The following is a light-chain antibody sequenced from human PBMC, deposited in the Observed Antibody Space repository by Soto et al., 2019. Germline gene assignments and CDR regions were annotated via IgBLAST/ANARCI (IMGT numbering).Light chain of an antibody. CDR3: QQYNSWPPIT. CDR1: QGIGDT. CDR2: DTS. V-gene: IGKV3-15*01. J-gene: IGKJ5*01. Sequence: IVMTQSPGPLSVPPREVATLSCRASQGIGDTLAWYQQKPGQTPRLLIYDTSIRAAGVPARFSGSRSGAEFTLTISSLQSEDFAVYYCQQYNSWPPITCGQGTRL.